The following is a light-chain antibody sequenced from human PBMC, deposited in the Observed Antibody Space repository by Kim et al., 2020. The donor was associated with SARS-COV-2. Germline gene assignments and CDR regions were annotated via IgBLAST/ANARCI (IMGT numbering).Light chain of an antibody. CDR3: QQYHTYWT. J-gene: IGKJ1*01. V-gene: IGKV1-5*03. CDR2: RAS. Sequence: AASGGDRVTITCRASQSISDSVAWYQQKPGRAPHLLIYRASALESGVPSRFSGSGSGTEFTLTINSLQPDDFATYFYQQYHTYWTFGQGTKVDIK. CDR1: QSISDS.